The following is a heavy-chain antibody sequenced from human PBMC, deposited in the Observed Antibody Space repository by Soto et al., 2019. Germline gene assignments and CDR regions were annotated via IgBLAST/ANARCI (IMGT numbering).Heavy chain of an antibody. CDR2: INAGNGNT. Sequence: QVHLVQSGAEVKEPGASVKVSCKTSGFTFTTHAIHWVRQAPGQRFEWMGWINAGNGNTKYSQRFQDRVTITRDTTATTAYLELNSLTSEDRAAYYCPRRNNTAHIHYWGQGTQVTVSS. CDR1: GFTFTTHA. V-gene: IGHV1-3*01. J-gene: IGHJ4*02. D-gene: IGHD1-20*01. CDR3: PRRNNTAHIHY.